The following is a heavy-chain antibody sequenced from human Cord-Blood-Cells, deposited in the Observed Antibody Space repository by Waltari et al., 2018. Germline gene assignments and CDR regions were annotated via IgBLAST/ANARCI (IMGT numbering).Heavy chain of an antibody. D-gene: IGHD6-19*01. CDR1: GGSISSSSYY. Sequence: QLQLQESGPGLVKPSETLSLTCTVSGGSISSSSYYWGWIRQPPGKGLEWIGSIYYSGRTYYSPSLKRRVTISVDTSKNQFSLKLSSVTAADTAVYYCARHSVAGFYAYYFDYWGQGTLVTVSS. CDR3: ARHSVAGFYAYYFDY. V-gene: IGHV4-39*01. J-gene: IGHJ4*02. CDR2: IYYSGRT.